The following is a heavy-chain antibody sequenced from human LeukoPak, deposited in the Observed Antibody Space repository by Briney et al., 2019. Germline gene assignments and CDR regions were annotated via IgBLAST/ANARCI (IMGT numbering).Heavy chain of an antibody. J-gene: IGHJ4*02. Sequence: SVKVSCKASGGTFSSYAISWVRQAPGQGLEWMGRIIPILGIANYAQKFQGRVTITADKSTSTAYMELRSLRSDDTAVYYCARGDYYDSTAAGDYWGQGTLVTVSS. CDR3: ARGDYYDSTAAGDY. CDR2: IIPILGIA. D-gene: IGHD3-22*01. V-gene: IGHV1-69*04. CDR1: GGTFSSYA.